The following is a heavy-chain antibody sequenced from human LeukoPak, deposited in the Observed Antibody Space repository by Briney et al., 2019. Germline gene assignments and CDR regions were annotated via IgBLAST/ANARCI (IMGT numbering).Heavy chain of an antibody. Sequence: GGSLRLSCAASGFTFSNAWMSWVRQAPGKGLEWVGRIKSKTDGGTTDYAAPVKGRFTISRDDSKNTLYLQMNSLKTEDTAVYYCTTVEISWNYVWEDAFDIWGQGTMVTVSS. V-gene: IGHV3-15*01. CDR3: TTVEISWNYVWEDAFDI. J-gene: IGHJ3*02. CDR1: GFTFSNAW. CDR2: IKSKTDGGTT. D-gene: IGHD1-7*01.